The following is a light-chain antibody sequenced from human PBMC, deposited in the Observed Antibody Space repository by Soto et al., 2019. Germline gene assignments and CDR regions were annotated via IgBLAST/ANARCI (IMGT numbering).Light chain of an antibody. CDR3: TSYTGSNTLEV. J-gene: IGLJ1*01. CDR1: SSDIGAYNY. Sequence: QSVLTQPASVSGSPGQSITISCTGTSSDIGAYNYVSWYQQHPGKAPQLLIYDVNNRPSGVSHRFSGSKSGNTASLTISGLQSEDEADYFCTSYTGSNTLEVFGPGTKVTVL. V-gene: IGLV2-14*03. CDR2: DVN.